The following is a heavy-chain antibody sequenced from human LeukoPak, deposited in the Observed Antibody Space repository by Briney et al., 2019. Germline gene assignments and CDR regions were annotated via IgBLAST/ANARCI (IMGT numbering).Heavy chain of an antibody. V-gene: IGHV3-30*02. J-gene: IGHJ4*02. Sequence: PGGSLRLSCAPSGFTFSSYGMYWVRQAPGKGLERVAFIRYDGSKKYYADSVKGRFTISRDNSKNTLYMQMNSLRAEDTAVYYCEGQLQKGRFDYWGQGTLVTVSS. CDR1: GFTFSSYG. D-gene: IGHD2-2*01. CDR2: IRYDGSKK. CDR3: EGQLQKGRFDY.